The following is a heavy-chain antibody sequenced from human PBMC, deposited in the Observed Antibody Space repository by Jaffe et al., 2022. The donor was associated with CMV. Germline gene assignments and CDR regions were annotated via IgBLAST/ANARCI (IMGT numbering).Heavy chain of an antibody. D-gene: IGHD3-22*01. CDR2: ISGSAGNT. V-gene: IGHV3-23*04. CDR1: GFTFSSYS. Sequence: EVQLVESGGGLVQPGGSLRLSCTASGFTFSSYSMSWVRQAPGKGLEWVSAISGSAGNTYYPDSVRGRFTISRDNSRNTLYLQMNSLRAEDTAIYYCAKGDDGSAYYFYFQEWGQGTLVTVSS. CDR3: AKGDDGSAYYFYFQE. J-gene: IGHJ1*01.